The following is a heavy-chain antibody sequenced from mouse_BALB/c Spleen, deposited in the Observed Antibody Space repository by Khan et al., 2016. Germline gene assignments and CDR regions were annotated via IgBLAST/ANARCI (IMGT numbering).Heavy chain of an antibody. CDR1: GYTFTDYS. CDR2: INTETGEP. D-gene: IGHD1-1*01. V-gene: IGHV9-2-1*01. Sequence: QIQLVQSGPELKKPGETVKISCKASGYTFTDYSMHWVRQAPGKGLKWMGWINTETGEPTYADDFKGRFAFSLETSASTAYLQINNLKNEDTATYFWARGSHFGKNYPFAYWGQGTQVTVSA. J-gene: IGHJ3*01. CDR3: ARGSHFGKNYPFAY.